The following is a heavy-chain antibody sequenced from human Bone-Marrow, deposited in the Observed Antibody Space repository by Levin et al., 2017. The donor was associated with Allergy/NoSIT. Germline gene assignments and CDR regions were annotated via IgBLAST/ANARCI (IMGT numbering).Heavy chain of an antibody. D-gene: IGHD6-19*01. CDR3: ARDVAVAAYFDY. CDR1: GGSISSASYY. Sequence: LRLSCTLSGGSISSASYYWNWIRQPAGKGLEWIGRIYTSGSTNYNPSLKSRVTISIDTSKNQFSLKLNSVTAADTAVYYCARDVAVAAYFDYWGQGTLVTVAS. CDR2: IYTSGST. V-gene: IGHV4-61*02. J-gene: IGHJ4*02.